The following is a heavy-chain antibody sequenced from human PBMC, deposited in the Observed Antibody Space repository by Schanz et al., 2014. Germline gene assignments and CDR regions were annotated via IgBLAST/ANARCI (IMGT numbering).Heavy chain of an antibody. J-gene: IGHJ5*02. D-gene: IGHD3-16*01. CDR3: ATIGVNDYWRFGLDL. CDR2: IIPIVDIT. Sequence: QVQLVQSGAEVRKPGSSVRVSCKASGGTFTSYAFSWVRQAPGQGLEWMGRIIPIVDITNYAQKFLGRVTITADKSTSTAYMELKSLRSADTAVYYCATIGVNDYWRFGLDLWGREPWSPSP. V-gene: IGHV1-69*04. CDR1: GGTFTSYA.